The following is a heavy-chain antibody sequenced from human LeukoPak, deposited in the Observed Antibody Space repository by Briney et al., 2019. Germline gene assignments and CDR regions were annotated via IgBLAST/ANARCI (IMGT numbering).Heavy chain of an antibody. CDR3: ARDLGYSRSNNWFDP. J-gene: IGHJ5*02. CDR1: GGSISSYY. CDR2: IYYSGST. D-gene: IGHD6-13*01. Sequence: SETLSLTCTVSGGSISSYYWSWIRQPPGKGLEWIGYIYYSGSTSYNPSLKSRVTISVDTSKNQFSLKLSSVTAADTAVYYCARDLGYSRSNNWFDPWARGPWSPSPQ. V-gene: IGHV4-59*01.